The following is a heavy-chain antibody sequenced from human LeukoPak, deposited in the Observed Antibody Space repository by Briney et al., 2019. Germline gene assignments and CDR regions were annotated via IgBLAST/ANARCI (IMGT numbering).Heavy chain of an antibody. J-gene: IGHJ4*02. CDR2: VSDSGGRT. D-gene: IGHD7-27*01. V-gene: IGHV3-23*01. Sequence: GGSLRLSCAASGFTFSTYAMAWVRLAPGKGLEWVSTVSDSGGRTYYADSVKGRFTISRDNSKNTLFLQMDSLRAEDTAVYFCVKDLVGMSYFDYWGQRTLVTVSS. CDR3: VKDLVGMSYFDY. CDR1: GFTFSTYA.